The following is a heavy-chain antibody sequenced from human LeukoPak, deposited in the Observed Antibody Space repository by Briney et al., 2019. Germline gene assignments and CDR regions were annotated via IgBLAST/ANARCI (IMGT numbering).Heavy chain of an antibody. Sequence: GGSLRLSCVASGFTISSYWMHWVRQAPGKGLERVANIKLDGSEEYYVDSVKGRFTISRDNAKNSLYLQMNSLGADDTAVYYCARIPFRYDCGGDCYADSWGQGTLVTVSS. D-gene: IGHD2-21*02. CDR1: GFTISSYW. CDR2: IKLDGSEE. J-gene: IGHJ4*02. V-gene: IGHV3-7*01. CDR3: ARIPFRYDCGGDCYADS.